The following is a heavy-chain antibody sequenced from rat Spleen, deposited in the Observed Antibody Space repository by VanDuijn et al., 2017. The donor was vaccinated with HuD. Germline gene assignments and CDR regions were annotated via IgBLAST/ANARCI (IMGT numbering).Heavy chain of an antibody. Sequence: EVQLVESGGGLVQPGNSLKLSCAASGFTFSSFAMAWVRQAPKKGLEWVATITSGGSNTYYPDSVKGRFTISRDNAKSTLYLQMDSLRSEDTATYYCARRWGYWGQGVMVTVSS. CDR1: GFTFSSFA. CDR3: ARRWGY. V-gene: IGHV5S23*01. J-gene: IGHJ2*01. CDR2: ITSGGSNT.